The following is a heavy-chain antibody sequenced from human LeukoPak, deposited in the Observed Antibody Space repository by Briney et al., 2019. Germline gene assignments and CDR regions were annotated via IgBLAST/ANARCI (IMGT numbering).Heavy chain of an antibody. D-gene: IGHD2-15*01. CDR1: GFTFSHYG. V-gene: IGHV3-30*02. J-gene: IGHJ4*01. CDR3: ARGRGGGFPHFDY. CDR2: IRHDGSNK. Sequence: GGSLRLSCAASGFTFSHYGMHWVRQAPGKGLEWVVFIRHDGSNKYYADFVKGRFTISRDNSKNTLYLQMNSLRAEDTAVYYCARGRGGGFPHFDYWGHGTLVTVSS.